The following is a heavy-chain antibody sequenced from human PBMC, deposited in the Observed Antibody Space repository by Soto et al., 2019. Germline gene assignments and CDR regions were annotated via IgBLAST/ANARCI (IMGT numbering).Heavy chain of an antibody. V-gene: IGHV3-30*03. J-gene: IGHJ4*02. CDR1: GFDFRSYG. CDR2: ASYDGSET. D-gene: IGHD3-10*01. CDR3: VRDSGWPILNFDS. Sequence: QVQLVESGGGVVQPGRSLRLACAASGFDFRSYGIHWVRQASGRGLEGVAAASYDGSETYYADTAKGRFTVSKEISKNTVFLQMNALRHEDTAVYFCVRDSGWPILNFDSWGQGTLVTVSS.